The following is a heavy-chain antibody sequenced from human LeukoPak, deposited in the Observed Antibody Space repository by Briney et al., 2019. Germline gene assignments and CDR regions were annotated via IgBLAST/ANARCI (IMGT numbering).Heavy chain of an antibody. D-gene: IGHD3-22*01. J-gene: IGHJ4*02. Sequence: PGRSLRLSCAASGSTFSSYAMHWVRQAPGKGLEWVAVISYDGSNKYYADSVKGRFTISRDNSKNTLYLQMNSLRAEDTAVYYCARKTDSSGSGDYWGQGTLVTVSS. V-gene: IGHV3-30-3*01. CDR3: ARKTDSSGSGDY. CDR2: ISYDGSNK. CDR1: GSTFSSYA.